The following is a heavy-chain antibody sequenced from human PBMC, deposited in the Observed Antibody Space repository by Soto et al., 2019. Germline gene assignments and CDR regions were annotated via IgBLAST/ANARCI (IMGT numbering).Heavy chain of an antibody. V-gene: IGHV2-70*11. J-gene: IGHJ4*02. CDR2: IDWDDDK. CDR3: ARSQCGGYYYLDS. D-gene: IGHD5-12*01. CDR1: GFSLRASGMC. Sequence: ESGPTLVNPTQTLTLTCTFSGFSLRASGMCVTWIRQPPGKALEWLARIDWDDDKYYSTSLKTRLTVSKDTSNKQVVLRMTNMDPVDTATYYCARSQCGGYYYLDSWGQGTLVTVSS.